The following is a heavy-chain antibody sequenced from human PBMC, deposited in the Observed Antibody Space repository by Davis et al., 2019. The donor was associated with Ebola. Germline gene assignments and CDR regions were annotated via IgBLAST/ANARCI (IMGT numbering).Heavy chain of an antibody. CDR1: GFTFSKHW. CDR3: ASQGFRQSRDY. V-gene: IGHV3-74*01. D-gene: IGHD3-3*01. CDR2: VNHEGSST. J-gene: IGHJ4*01. Sequence: PGGSLRLSCAASGFTFSKHWMAWVRQAPGKGLMWVSRVNHEGSSTTYADSVKGRFTISRDNAKNTLYLQMNSLRAEDSAVYYCASQGFRQSRDYWGQGTLVTVSP.